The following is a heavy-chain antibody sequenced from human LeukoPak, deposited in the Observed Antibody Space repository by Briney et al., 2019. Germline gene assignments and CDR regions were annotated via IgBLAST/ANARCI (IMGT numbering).Heavy chain of an antibody. CDR1: GGSFSGYY. V-gene: IGHV4-34*01. J-gene: IGHJ4*02. CDR3: ARARGYSYGYYFDY. D-gene: IGHD5-18*01. CDR2: INHSGST. Sequence: SETLSLTCAVYGGSFSGYYWSWIRQPPGKGLEWIGEINHSGSTNYNPSLKSRVTISVDTSKNQFSLKLSSVTAADTAVHYCARARGYSYGYYFDYWGQGTLVTVSS.